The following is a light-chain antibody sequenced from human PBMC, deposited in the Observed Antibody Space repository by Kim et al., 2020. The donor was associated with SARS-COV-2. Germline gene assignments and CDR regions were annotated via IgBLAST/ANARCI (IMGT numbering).Light chain of an antibody. J-gene: IGKJ5*01. Sequence: SASVGDRVPITCRASHDISSYLAWYQQKPGQAPNLLISAASTLHSGVPSRFSGSGSGTDFTLTITSLQPEDFATYYCQELNSFPPFGQGTRLEIK. V-gene: IGKV1-9*01. CDR3: QELNSFPP. CDR2: AAS. CDR1: HDISSY.